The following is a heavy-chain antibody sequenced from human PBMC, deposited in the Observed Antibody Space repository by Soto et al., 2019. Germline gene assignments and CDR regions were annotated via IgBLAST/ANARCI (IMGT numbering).Heavy chain of an antibody. CDR3: AKDPEYWAWMDV. CDR2: ISGSGGST. D-gene: IGHD6-6*01. J-gene: IGHJ6*02. V-gene: IGHV3-23*01. Sequence: EVQLLESGGGLVQPGGSLRLSCAASGFTFSSYAMSWVRQAPGKGLDWVSAISGSGGSTYYPDSVKGRFTISRDNSKNPLYLQMNRLRAEDTAVYYWAKDPEYWAWMDVWGQGTTVTVSS. CDR1: GFTFSSYA.